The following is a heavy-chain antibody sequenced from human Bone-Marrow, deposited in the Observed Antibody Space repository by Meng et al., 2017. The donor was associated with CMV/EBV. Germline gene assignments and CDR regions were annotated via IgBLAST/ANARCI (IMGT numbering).Heavy chain of an antibody. Sequence: SETLSLTCTVSGGSISRGDYYWSWIRQPPGKGLEWLGYIYYSGSTYYNPSLKSRVTISVDTSKNQFSLRLSSVTAADTALYYCARVLRRLGTWLHHGLFDSWGQGTLVTVSS. D-gene: IGHD3-16*01. CDR2: IYYSGST. CDR1: GGSISRGDYY. J-gene: IGHJ4*02. V-gene: IGHV4-30-4*08. CDR3: ARVLRRLGTWLHHGLFDS.